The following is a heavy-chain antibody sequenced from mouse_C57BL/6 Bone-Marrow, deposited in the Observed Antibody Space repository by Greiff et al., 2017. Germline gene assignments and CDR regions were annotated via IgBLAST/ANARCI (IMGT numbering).Heavy chain of an antibody. Sequence: QVQLQQPGAELVMPGASVKLSCKASGYTFTSYWMHWVKQRPGQGLEWIGEIDPSDSYTNYNQKFKGKSTLTVDKSSSTAYMQLSSLTSEDSAVYYCARPFYYDYDGGFAYWGQGTLVTVSA. CDR1: GYTFTSYW. CDR3: ARPFYYDYDGGFAY. D-gene: IGHD2-4*01. J-gene: IGHJ3*01. V-gene: IGHV1-69*01. CDR2: IDPSDSYT.